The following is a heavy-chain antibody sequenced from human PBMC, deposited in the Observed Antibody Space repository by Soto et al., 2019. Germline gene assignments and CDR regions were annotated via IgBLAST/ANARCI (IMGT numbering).Heavy chain of an antibody. CDR3: RGVCSGGSCYDAFDI. J-gene: IGHJ3*02. D-gene: IGHD2-15*01. Sequence: AGGSLRLSCAASGFTFSGSAMHWVRQASGKGLEWVGRIRSKANSYATAYAASVKGRFTISRDDSKNAAYLQMNSLKTEDTAVYYCRGVCSGGSCYDAFDIWGQGTMVTVSS. V-gene: IGHV3-73*01. CDR1: GFTFSGSA. CDR2: IRSKANSYAT.